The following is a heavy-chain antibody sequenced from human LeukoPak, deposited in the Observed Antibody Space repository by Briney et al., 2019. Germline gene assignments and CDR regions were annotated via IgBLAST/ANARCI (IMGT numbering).Heavy chain of an antibody. V-gene: IGHV3-11*04. J-gene: IGHJ4*02. CDR2: ISSSGSTI. CDR1: GFTISDYY. D-gene: IGHD2-2*03. CDR3: AKGGVGYCSSTSCHPFDY. Sequence: GGSLRLSCAASGFTISDYYMSWIRQAPGKGLEWVSYISSSGSTIYYADSVKGRFTISRDNSKNTLYLQMNSLRAEDTAVYYCAKGGVGYCSSTSCHPFDYWGQGTLVTVSS.